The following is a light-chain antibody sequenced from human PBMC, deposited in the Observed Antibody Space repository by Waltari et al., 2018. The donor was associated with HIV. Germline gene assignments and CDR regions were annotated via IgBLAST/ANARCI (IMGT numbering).Light chain of an antibody. CDR1: SSNLGSHY. V-gene: IGLV1-47*01. J-gene: IGLJ1*01. Sequence: QSVLTQPPSASGTPGQRVTISCSGSSSNLGSHYVYWYQQLPGTAPKLLIYRNNQRPSGVPDRFSGSKSGTSASLAISGLRSEDEADYYCAAWDDSLSVVYVFGTGTKVTVL. CDR3: AAWDDSLSVVYV. CDR2: RNN.